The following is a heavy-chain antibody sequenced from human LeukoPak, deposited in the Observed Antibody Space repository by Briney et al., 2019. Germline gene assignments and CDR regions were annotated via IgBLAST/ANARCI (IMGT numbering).Heavy chain of an antibody. CDR1: GGSFSGYY. V-gene: IGHV4-34*01. CDR3: AVTFIAAAGDDAFDI. D-gene: IGHD6-13*01. Sequence: SETLSLTCAVYGGSFSGYYWSWIRQPPGKGREWIGEINHSGSTNYNPSLKSRVTISVDTSKNQFSLKLSSVTAADTAVYYCAVTFIAAAGDDAFDIWGQGTMVTVSS. CDR2: INHSGST. J-gene: IGHJ3*02.